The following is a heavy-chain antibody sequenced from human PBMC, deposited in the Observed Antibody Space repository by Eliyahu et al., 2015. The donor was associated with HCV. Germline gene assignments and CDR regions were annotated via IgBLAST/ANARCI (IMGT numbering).Heavy chain of an antibody. Sequence: GLEWVSAISGSGGSTYYADSVKGRFTISRDNSKNTLYLQMNSLRAEDTAVYYCAKDSEYNWKSGDYWGQGTLVTVSS. V-gene: IGHV3-23*01. J-gene: IGHJ4*02. CDR3: AKDSEYNWKSGDY. D-gene: IGHD1-20*01. CDR2: ISGSGGST.